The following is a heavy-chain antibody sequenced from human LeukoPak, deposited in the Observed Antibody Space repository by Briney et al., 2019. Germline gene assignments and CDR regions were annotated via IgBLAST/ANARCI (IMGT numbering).Heavy chain of an antibody. CDR2: IYPGDSDT. V-gene: IGHV5-51*01. CDR1: GYSFTSYW. J-gene: IGHJ6*02. CDR3: ARHKRCSGGSCYSSYYYGLDV. Sequence: GESLKISCKGSGYSFTSYWIGWVRQMPGKGLEWMGIIYPGDSDTRCSPSFQGQVTISADKSISTAYLQWSSLKASDTAMYYCARHKRCSGGSCYSSYYYGLDVWGQGTTVTVSS. D-gene: IGHD2-15*01.